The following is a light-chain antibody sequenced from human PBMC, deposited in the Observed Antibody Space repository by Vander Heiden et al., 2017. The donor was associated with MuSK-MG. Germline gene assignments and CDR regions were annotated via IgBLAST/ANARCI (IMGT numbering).Light chain of an antibody. CDR3: SSYASSSTLVV. CDR1: SSDVGGYNY. J-gene: IGLJ2*01. Sequence: QSALTQPASVSGSPGHSTTISCTGTSSDVGGYNYVSWFQQHPGKAPKLMIYDVSNRPSGVSNRFSGSKSGNTASLTISGLQAEDEADYYCSSYASSSTLVVFGGGTKLTVL. CDR2: DVS. V-gene: IGLV2-14*01.